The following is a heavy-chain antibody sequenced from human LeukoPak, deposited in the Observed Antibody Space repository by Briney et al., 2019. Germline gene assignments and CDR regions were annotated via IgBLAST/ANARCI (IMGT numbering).Heavy chain of an antibody. D-gene: IGHD6-25*01. V-gene: IGHV1-24*01. Sequence: ASVKVSCKVSGYTLTELSMHWVRQAPGKGLEWMGGFDPEDGETIYAQKFQGRVTMTEDTSTDTAYTELSSLRSEDTAVYYCATSKGGLDAFDIWGQGTMVTVSS. CDR1: GYTLTELS. CDR2: FDPEDGET. J-gene: IGHJ3*02. CDR3: ATSKGGLDAFDI.